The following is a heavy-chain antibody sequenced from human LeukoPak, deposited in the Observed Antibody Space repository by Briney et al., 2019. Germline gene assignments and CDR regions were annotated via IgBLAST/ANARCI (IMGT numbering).Heavy chain of an antibody. J-gene: IGHJ4*02. D-gene: IGHD3-16*01. CDR1: GYTFTSYG. V-gene: IGHV1-18*01. CDR2: ISDYNGNT. CDR3: ARETYYHYYFDY. Sequence: ASVNVSCKASGYTFTSYGISWVRQAPAQGLEWMGWISDYNGNTNYAQKLQGRVTMTTDTSTSTAYMELSSLRSDGTSVYYCARETYYHYYFDYWSQGTLVTVSS.